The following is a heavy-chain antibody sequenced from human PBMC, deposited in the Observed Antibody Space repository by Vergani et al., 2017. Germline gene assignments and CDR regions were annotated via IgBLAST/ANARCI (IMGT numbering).Heavy chain of an antibody. CDR3: ATDVSPYCSSTSCYGLGV. CDR2: LDPEDGET. J-gene: IGHJ3*01. CDR1: GYTLTELS. V-gene: IGHV1-24*01. D-gene: IGHD2-2*01. Sequence: QVQLVQSGAEVKKPGASAKVSCKVSGYTLTELSMHWVRQAPGKGLEWMGGLDPEDGETTYAQKFQGRVTRTEHTSKDTAYMELSSLRSEDTAVYYCATDVSPYCSSTSCYGLGVWGQGTMVTVSS.